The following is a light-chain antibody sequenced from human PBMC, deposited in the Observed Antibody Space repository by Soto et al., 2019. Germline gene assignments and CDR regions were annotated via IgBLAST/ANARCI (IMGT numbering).Light chain of an antibody. Sequence: EIVLTQSPGALSLSPGERASLSCRASQSVSSSYLAWYQQKPGQAPRPLIYGASSRAIGIPDRFSGSGSGTDFTLTISRLEPEDFAVYYCQQYGSSPSTFAQGTKVEIK. CDR3: QQYGSSPST. V-gene: IGKV3-20*01. CDR2: GAS. CDR1: QSVSSSY. J-gene: IGKJ1*01.